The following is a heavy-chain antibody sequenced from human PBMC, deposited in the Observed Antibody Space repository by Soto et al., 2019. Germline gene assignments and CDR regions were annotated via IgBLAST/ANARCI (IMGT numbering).Heavy chain of an antibody. J-gene: IGHJ4*02. CDR2: IYYSGST. CDR3: ARAWGEAFDY. V-gene: IGHV4-59*01. Sequence: QVQLQESGPGLVKPSETLSLTCTVSGGSISSYYWSWIRQPPGKGLEWIGYIYYSGSTNYNPSLKSRVTISVDTSKNQFSLKLRSVTAADTAVYYCARAWGEAFDYWGQGTLVTVSS. D-gene: IGHD3-16*01. CDR1: GGSISSYY.